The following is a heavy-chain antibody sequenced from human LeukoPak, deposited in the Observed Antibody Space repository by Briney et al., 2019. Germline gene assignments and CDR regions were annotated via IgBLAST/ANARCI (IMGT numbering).Heavy chain of an antibody. CDR2: TSYDGSNK. J-gene: IGHJ4*02. CDR3: ARSGVWSKGPDY. CDR1: GFTFSSYA. V-gene: IGHV3-30-3*01. Sequence: GGSLRLSCAASGFTFSSYAMHWVRQAPGKGLEWVAVTSYDGSNKYYADSVKGRFTISRDNSKNTLYLQMSSLRAEDTAVYYCARSGVWSKGPDYWGQGTLVTVSS. D-gene: IGHD1-26*01.